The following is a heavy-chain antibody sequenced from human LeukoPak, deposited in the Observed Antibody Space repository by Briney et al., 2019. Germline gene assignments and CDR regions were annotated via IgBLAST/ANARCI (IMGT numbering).Heavy chain of an antibody. CDR3: ARVGGLDV. Sequence: GRSLRLSCAASGFTFSSYWMNWARQAPGKGLEWVASINHNGNVNYYVDSVKGRFTISRDNAKNSLYLQMSNLRAEDTAVYFCARVGGLDVWGQGATVTVSS. J-gene: IGHJ6*02. CDR2: INHNGNVN. D-gene: IGHD1-26*01. CDR1: GFTFSSYW. V-gene: IGHV3-7*03.